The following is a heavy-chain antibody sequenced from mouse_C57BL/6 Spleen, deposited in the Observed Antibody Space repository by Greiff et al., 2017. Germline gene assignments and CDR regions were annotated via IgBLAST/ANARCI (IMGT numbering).Heavy chain of an antibody. CDR1: GYTFTSYW. CDR2: IDPSDSYT. Sequence: VKLQQPGAELVKPGASVKLSCKASGYTFTSYWMQWVKQRPGQGLEWIGEIDPSDSYTNYNQKFKGKATLTVDTSSSTAYMQLSSLTSEDSAVYYCAGNYGAYWGQGTLVTVSA. D-gene: IGHD2-1*01. V-gene: IGHV1-50*01. J-gene: IGHJ3*01. CDR3: AGNYGAY.